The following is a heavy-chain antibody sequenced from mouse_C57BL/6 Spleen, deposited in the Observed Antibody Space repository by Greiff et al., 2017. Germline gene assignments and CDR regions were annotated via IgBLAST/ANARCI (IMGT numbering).Heavy chain of an antibody. Sequence: VQLQQSGPELVKPGASVKISCKASGYSFTSYYIHWVKQRPGQGLEWIGWIYPGSGNTKYNEKFKGKATLTADTSSSTAYMQLSSLTSEDSAVYYCAKEEDGYYDYWGQGTTLTVSS. CDR3: AKEEDGYYDY. V-gene: IGHV1-66*01. CDR1: GYSFTSYY. D-gene: IGHD2-3*01. CDR2: IYPGSGNT. J-gene: IGHJ2*01.